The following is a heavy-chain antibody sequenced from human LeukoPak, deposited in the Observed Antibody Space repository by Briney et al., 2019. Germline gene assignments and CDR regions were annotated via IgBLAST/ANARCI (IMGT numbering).Heavy chain of an antibody. CDR2: ISGSGGST. D-gene: IGHD3-9*01. CDR3: AKVGYPIVLRYFDWLLSDLDY. Sequence: GGSLRLSCAASGFTFSSYAMSWVRQAPGKGLEWVSAISGSGGSTYYADSVKGRFTISRDNSKNTLYLQMNSLRAEDTAVYYCAKVGYPIVLRYFDWLLSDLDYWGQGTLVTVSS. J-gene: IGHJ4*02. CDR1: GFTFSSYA. V-gene: IGHV3-23*01.